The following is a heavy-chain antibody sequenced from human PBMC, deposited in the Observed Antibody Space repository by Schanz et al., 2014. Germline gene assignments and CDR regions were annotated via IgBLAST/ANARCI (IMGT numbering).Heavy chain of an antibody. CDR3: AKGMGYCSGGTCYDYYYYGLDV. Sequence: QVQLLQFGGGVVQPGRSLRLSCAASGFAFSVYGMHWVRQAPGKGPEWGALISNDGSIKYYADSVEGRFTISRDNSENTLYLQMNSLSADDTAVFYCAKGMGYCSGGTCYDYYYYGLDVWGQGTTVTVSS. CDR1: GFAFSVYG. V-gene: IGHV3-30*19. CDR2: ISNDGSIK. J-gene: IGHJ6*02. D-gene: IGHD2-15*01.